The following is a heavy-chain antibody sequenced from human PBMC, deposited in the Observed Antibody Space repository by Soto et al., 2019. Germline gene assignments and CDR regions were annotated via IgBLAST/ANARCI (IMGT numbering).Heavy chain of an antibody. Sequence: GESLKISCKGSGYSFTSYWISWVRQMPGKGLERMGRIDPSDPYTNYSPSFQGHVTISADKSISTAYLQWSSLKASDTAMYYCASSPRVYCSRTSCRELCNYYGMDVWGQGTTVSVSS. V-gene: IGHV5-10-1*01. CDR3: ASSPRVYCSRTSCRELCNYYGMDV. CDR1: GYSFTSYW. J-gene: IGHJ6*02. CDR2: IDPSDPYT. D-gene: IGHD2-2*01.